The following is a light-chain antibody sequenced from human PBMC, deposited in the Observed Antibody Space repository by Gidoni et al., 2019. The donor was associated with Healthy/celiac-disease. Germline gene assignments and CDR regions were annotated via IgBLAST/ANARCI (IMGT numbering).Light chain of an antibody. CDR1: QSVSSY. CDR3: RQRSNWTPGT. J-gene: IGKJ4*01. V-gene: IGKV3-11*01. CDR2: DAS. Sequence: EIVLTQSPATLSLSPGERPTLSCRASQSVSSYLAWYQQNPGQAPRLLIYDASNRATGIPARFSGSGSGTEFTLTISSLEPEDFAVYYFRQRSNWTPGTFGGGTKVEIK.